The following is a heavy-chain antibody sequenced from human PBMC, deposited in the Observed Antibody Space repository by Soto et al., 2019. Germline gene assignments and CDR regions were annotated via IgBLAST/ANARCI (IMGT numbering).Heavy chain of an antibody. CDR3: ASLVSLLQPCDS. CDR1: GYTFTNYW. CDR2: IFPRDIDV. J-gene: IGHJ5*01. Sequence: GESLKISCQTSGYTFTNYWIGWVRQMPGGGLEWLGLIFPRDIDVRYSPSCEGHVTISADRSTATAFLQWRSLEPSDSALYFCASLVSLLQPCDSRGQGTPVTVSS. V-gene: IGHV5-51*01. D-gene: IGHD4-4*01.